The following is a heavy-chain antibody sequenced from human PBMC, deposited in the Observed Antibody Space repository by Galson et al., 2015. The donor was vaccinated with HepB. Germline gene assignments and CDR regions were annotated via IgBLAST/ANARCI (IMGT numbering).Heavy chain of an antibody. D-gene: IGHD1-26*01. CDR1: GYTFTGYA. Sequence: QSGAEVKKPGASVKVSCKASGYTFTGYAMHWVRRAPGQRLEWMGWINAGNGNTKYSQKFQGRVTITRDTSASTAYMELSSLRSEDTAVYYCARRLIVGADYFDYWGQGTLATVSS. CDR2: INAGNGNT. CDR3: ARRLIVGADYFDY. V-gene: IGHV1-3*01. J-gene: IGHJ4*02.